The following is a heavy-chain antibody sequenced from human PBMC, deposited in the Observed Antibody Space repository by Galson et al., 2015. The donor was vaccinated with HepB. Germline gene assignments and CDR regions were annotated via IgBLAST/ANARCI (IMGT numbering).Heavy chain of an antibody. CDR2: GFWDDDK. D-gene: IGHD2-21*01. CDR3: TSRRDTSSGFAY. Sequence: PALVKPTQTLTLTCTFAGFSLETRSVAVAWFRRPPGKALEGLARGFWDDDKRSRPSLKNASTITRGTSKNGVVLTMTNMDTVDTATYFCTSRRDTSSGFAYWAQGTLVIVSS. CDR1: GFSLETRSVA. J-gene: IGHJ4*02. V-gene: IGHV2-5*02.